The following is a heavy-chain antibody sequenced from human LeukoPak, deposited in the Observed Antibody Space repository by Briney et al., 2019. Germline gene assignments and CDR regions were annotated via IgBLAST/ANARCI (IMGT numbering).Heavy chain of an antibody. Sequence: PGGSLRLSCAASGFTFSSYSMSWVRQAPGKGLEWVSSISSSSSYIYYADSVKGRFTISRDNAKNSLYLQMNSLRAEDTAVYYCANEGVAYCGGDCFRTHWGQGTLVTVSS. J-gene: IGHJ4*02. CDR1: GFTFSSYS. V-gene: IGHV3-21*01. CDR3: ANEGVAYCGGDCFRTH. CDR2: ISSSSSYI. D-gene: IGHD2-21*02.